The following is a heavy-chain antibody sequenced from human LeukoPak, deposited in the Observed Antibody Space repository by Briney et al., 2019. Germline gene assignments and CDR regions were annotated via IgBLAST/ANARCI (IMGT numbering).Heavy chain of an antibody. CDR1: VFTFSSFS. Sequence: PGGSLGLSCAASVFTFSSFSMNWVRQAPGKGLEWVSYISSSSIIYYADSVKCRFTISRDNAKNSLYLQMNSLRAEDTAVYYCARGGGLDVWGQGATVTVSS. CDR3: ARGGGLDV. V-gene: IGHV3-48*01. CDR2: ISSSSII. J-gene: IGHJ6*02. D-gene: IGHD3-16*01.